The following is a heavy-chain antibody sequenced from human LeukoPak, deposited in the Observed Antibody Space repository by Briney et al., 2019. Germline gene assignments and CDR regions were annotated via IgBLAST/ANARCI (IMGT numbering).Heavy chain of an antibody. D-gene: IGHD3-10*01. CDR2: MSPNSGNT. CDR1: GYTFTSYD. J-gene: IGHJ4*02. Sequence: ASVKVSCKASGYTFTSYDINWVRQATGQGLEWMGRMSPNSGNTGYAQKFQGRVSMTRNTSISTAYMELSSLRSEDTAVYYCARRSIIYGSGSYYLYWGQGTLVTVSS. V-gene: IGHV1-8*01. CDR3: ARRSIIYGSGSYYLY.